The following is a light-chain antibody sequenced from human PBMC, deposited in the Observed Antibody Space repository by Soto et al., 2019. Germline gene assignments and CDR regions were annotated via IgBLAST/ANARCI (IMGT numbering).Light chain of an antibody. CDR1: ISDVAGYNY. J-gene: IGLJ3*02. V-gene: IGLV2-11*01. Sequence: QSALTQPRSVSGSPGQSVTISCTGTISDVAGYNYVSWYQHHPGKAPKLLISDVSERPSGVPDRFSGSKSGNTASLTISGLQAEDEADYYCCSYVDTDTWVFGGGTKLTVL. CDR3: CSYVDTDTWV. CDR2: DVS.